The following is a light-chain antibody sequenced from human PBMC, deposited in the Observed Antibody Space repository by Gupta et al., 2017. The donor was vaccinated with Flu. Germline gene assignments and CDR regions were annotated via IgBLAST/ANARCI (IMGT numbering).Light chain of an antibody. CDR2: GAS. J-gene: IGKJ2*01. V-gene: IGKV3-15*01. CDR1: QSVSSK. Sequence: AILSVSPGERATLSCRASQSVSSKLAWYQQKPGQAPRLLIYGASTRATGIPARFSGSGSGTEFTLTISSRQSEDFAVYYCQQYDDWFLYTFGQGTKLEIK. CDR3: QQYDDWFLYT.